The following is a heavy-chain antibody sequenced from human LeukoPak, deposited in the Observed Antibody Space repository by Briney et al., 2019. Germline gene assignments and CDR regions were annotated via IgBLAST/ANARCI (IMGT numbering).Heavy chain of an antibody. D-gene: IGHD3-10*01. Sequence: SGGSLRLSCAASGFTFSIYGMHWVRQAPGKGLEWVALIWFDGTKKYYADSVKGRFTISRDNSKNTLYLQMDSLRAEDTAVYYCAREEATTVRGVSDYWGQGTLVTVSS. CDR2: IWFDGTKK. CDR1: GFTFSIYG. CDR3: AREEATTVRGVSDY. J-gene: IGHJ4*02. V-gene: IGHV3-33*01.